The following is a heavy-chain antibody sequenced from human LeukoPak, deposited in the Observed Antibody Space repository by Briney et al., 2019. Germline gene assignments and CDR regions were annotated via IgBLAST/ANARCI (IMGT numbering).Heavy chain of an antibody. J-gene: IGHJ4*02. Sequence: PGGSLRLSCAASGFTFSDHFLDWVRQAPGKGLEWVGRTRNKANSYITEYAASVEGRFTISRDDSKNSLYLQMSSLKTDDTAMYDCASIRGTFGYWGQGTLVTVSS. CDR3: ASIRGTFGY. CDR2: TRNKANSYIT. CDR1: GFTFSDHF. D-gene: IGHD1-26*01. V-gene: IGHV3-72*01.